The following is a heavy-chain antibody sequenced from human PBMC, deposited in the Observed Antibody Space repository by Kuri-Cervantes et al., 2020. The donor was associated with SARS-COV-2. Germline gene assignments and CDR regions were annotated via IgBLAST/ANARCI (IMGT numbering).Heavy chain of an antibody. CDR2: FDPEDGET. Sequence: ASVKVSCKVSGYTLPELYLHWVRQDPGKGLEWMGGFDPEDGETIYAQKFQGRVTMTDDTSTDTAYMVPSSLRSEDTAVYYCSKPDLCSGYYLPRGPTPQVYGMDVWGQGTTVTVSS. CDR1: GYTLPELY. J-gene: IGHJ6*02. D-gene: IGHD3-3*01. V-gene: IGHV1-24*01. CDR3: SKPDLCSGYYLPRGPTPQVYGMDV.